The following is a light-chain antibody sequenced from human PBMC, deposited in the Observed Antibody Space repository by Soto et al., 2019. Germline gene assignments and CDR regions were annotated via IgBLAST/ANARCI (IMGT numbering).Light chain of an antibody. Sequence: QSVLTQPASVSGSPGQSITISCTGTSSDVGGYNYVSWYQQHPGKAPKLMIYEVSNRPSGVSQRFSGSKSGNTASLTISGLQAEDEADYYCSSFTTDSTYVFGTGTKVTVL. CDR1: SSDVGGYNY. CDR3: SSFTTDSTYV. V-gene: IGLV2-14*01. J-gene: IGLJ1*01. CDR2: EVS.